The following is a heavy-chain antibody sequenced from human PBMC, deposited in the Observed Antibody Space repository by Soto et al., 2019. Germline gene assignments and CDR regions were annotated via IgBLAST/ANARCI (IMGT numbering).Heavy chain of an antibody. Sequence: SETLSLTCTVSGGSISSSSYYWGWIRQPPGKGLEWIGSIYYSGSTYYNPSLKSRVTISVDTSKNQFSLKLSSVTAADTAVYYCARHRGTMVRGVISRFDYWGQGTLVTVSS. D-gene: IGHD3-10*01. V-gene: IGHV4-39*01. CDR1: GGSISSSSYY. J-gene: IGHJ4*02. CDR3: ARHRGTMVRGVISRFDY. CDR2: IYYSGST.